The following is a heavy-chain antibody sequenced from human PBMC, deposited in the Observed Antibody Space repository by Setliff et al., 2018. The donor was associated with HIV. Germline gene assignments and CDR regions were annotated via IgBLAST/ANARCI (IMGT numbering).Heavy chain of an antibody. CDR2: IYTSGST. Sequence: SETLSLTCVVSNGSIYSGSYYWSWIRQPAGKGLEWIGRIYTSGSTNYNPSLKNRVAISVDTSKNQFSLNLTSVTAADTAMYFCARGTMLVVAATPGRQWRAHFDYWGQGTLVTVSS. D-gene: IGHD2-15*01. J-gene: IGHJ4*02. V-gene: IGHV4-61*02. CDR3: ARGTMLVVAATPGRQWRAHFDY. CDR1: NGSIYSGSYY.